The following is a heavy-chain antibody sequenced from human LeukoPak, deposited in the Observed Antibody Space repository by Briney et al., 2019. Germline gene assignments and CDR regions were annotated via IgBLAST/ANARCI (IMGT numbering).Heavy chain of an antibody. J-gene: IGHJ4*02. V-gene: IGHV3-74*01. CDR3: VRGSSSGWYILDY. CDR2: INTDGSSI. Sequence: GGSLRLSCAGSGFTFSSYWMSWVRQAPGKGLVWVSRINTDGSSIGYVDSVQGRFAISRDNAKNTLYLQMNNLGAEDTAVYYCVRGSSSGWYILDYWGQGTLVTVSS. D-gene: IGHD6-19*01. CDR1: GFTFSSYW.